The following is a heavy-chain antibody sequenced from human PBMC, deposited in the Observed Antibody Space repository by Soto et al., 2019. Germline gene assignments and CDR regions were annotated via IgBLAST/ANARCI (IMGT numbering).Heavy chain of an antibody. CDR2: INPNRGET. CDR3: ARGGGLNYYYNIAV. J-gene: IGHJ6*03. V-gene: IGHV1-2*04. CDR1: GYTFTGYY. Sequence: QVQLVQSGAEVKKPGASVKVSCKASGYTFTGYYMHWMRQAPGQGLEWMGWINPNRGETGYAQNFQGWVTMTRDMSISTAYMELSRLKSNDTAVYYCARGGGLNYYYNIAVWGKGTTVTVSS.